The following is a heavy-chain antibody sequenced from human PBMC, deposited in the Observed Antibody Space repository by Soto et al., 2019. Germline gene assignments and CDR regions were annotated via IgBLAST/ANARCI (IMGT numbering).Heavy chain of an antibody. CDR3: AKRAYCSGGSCFQPGFDY. V-gene: IGHV1-69*06. CDR2: IIPIFGTA. Sequence: SVKVSCKASGGTFSSYAISWVRQAPGQGLEWMGGIIPIFGTANYAQKFQGRVTITADRSTSTAYMELSSLRSEDTAVYYCAKRAYCSGGSCFQPGFDYWGQGTLVTVSS. D-gene: IGHD2-15*01. CDR1: GGTFSSYA. J-gene: IGHJ4*02.